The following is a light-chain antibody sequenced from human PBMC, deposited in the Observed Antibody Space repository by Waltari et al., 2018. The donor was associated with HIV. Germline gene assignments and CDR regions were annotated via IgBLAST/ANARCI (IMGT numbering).Light chain of an antibody. CDR3: QARDSSTVV. J-gene: IGLJ2*01. CDR1: ELGDRY. Sequence: SYELTQPPSVSVSPGQTASITCSGDELGDRYACWYQQKPGQSPLLVIYQDTKRPSGIPEGFSGSNSGNTATLTISGTQAMDEADYYCQARDSSTVVFGGGTKLTVL. V-gene: IGLV3-1*01. CDR2: QDT.